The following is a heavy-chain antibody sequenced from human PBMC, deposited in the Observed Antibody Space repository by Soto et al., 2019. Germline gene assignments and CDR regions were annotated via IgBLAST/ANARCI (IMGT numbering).Heavy chain of an antibody. J-gene: IGHJ4*02. CDR2: IYSSGDST. D-gene: IGHD4-17*01. CDR3: AKSPTMTTKVVDY. Sequence: EVQLLESGGDLVQPGGSLRLSCVASGFTFSSYTMTWVRQAPGKGLEWVSVIYSSGDSTYYADSVKGRFTISRDNSKNTLYLQMTSLRADDTAVYYCAKSPTMTTKVVDYWGQGTVVTVSS. CDR1: GFTFSSYT. V-gene: IGHV3-23*01.